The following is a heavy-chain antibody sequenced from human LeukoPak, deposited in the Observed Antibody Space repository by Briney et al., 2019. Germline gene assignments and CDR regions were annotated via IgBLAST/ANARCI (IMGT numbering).Heavy chain of an antibody. CDR3: ARGTGSYYALGY. D-gene: IGHD1-26*01. J-gene: IGHJ4*02. CDR2: INSDGSST. CDR1: GFTFSSYW. Sequence: GGSLRLSCAASGFTFSSYWMHWVRHAPGKGLVWVSRINSDGSSTSYADSVKGRFTISRDNAKNTLYLQMDSLRAEDTAMYYCARGTGSYYALGYWGQGTLVTVSS. V-gene: IGHV3-74*01.